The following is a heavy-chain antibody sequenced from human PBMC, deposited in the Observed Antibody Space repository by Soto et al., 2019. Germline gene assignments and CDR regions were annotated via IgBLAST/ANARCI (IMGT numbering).Heavy chain of an antibody. CDR1: GGTFSSYV. J-gene: IGHJ5*02. D-gene: IGHD2-15*01. Sequence: QVQLVQSGAEVKEPGSSVKVSCTASGGTFSSYVISWVRQAPGQGPEWMGGIIPMYGTVNYAQNFQDRVTIVADTSTSTAYMELSSLRSEDTAVYYCARDLGGCSGGSCRYNWFDPWGQGTLVTVSS. CDR2: IIPMYGTV. V-gene: IGHV1-69*06. CDR3: ARDLGGCSGGSCRYNWFDP.